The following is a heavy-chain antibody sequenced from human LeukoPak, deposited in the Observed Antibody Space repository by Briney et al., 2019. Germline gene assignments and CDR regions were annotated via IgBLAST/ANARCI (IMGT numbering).Heavy chain of an antibody. Sequence: GGSLRLSCAASGFTFSSYEMNWVRQAPGKGLEWVSSISSSGSTIYYADSVKGRFTISRDNAKNSLYLQMNSLRAEDTAVYYCASGGNYYGSGSYGIEWYFDLWGRGTLVTVSS. CDR1: GFTFSSYE. CDR3: ASGGNYYGSGSYGIEWYFDL. CDR2: ISSSGSTI. V-gene: IGHV3-48*03. D-gene: IGHD3-10*01. J-gene: IGHJ2*01.